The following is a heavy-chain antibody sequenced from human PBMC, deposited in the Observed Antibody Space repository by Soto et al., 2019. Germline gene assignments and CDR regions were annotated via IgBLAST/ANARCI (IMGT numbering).Heavy chain of an antibody. J-gene: IGHJ5*02. CDR1: GGTFSSYT. V-gene: IGHV1-69*02. Sequence: ASVKVSCKASGGTFSSYTISWVRQAPGQGLEWMGRIIPILGIANYAQKFQGRVTITADKSTSTAYMELSSLRSEDTAVYYCARGRYCSGGSCYENWFDPWGQGTLVTVSS. CDR2: IIPILGIA. D-gene: IGHD2-15*01. CDR3: ARGRYCSGGSCYENWFDP.